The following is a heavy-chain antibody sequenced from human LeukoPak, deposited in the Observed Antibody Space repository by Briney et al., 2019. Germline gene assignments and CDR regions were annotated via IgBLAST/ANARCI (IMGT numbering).Heavy chain of an antibody. V-gene: IGHV4-59*08. D-gene: IGHD5-18*01. CDR1: GGSISSYY. J-gene: IGHJ3*02. Sequence: SETLSLTCTVSGGSISSYYWSWIRQPPGKGLEWIGYIYYSGSTNYNPSLKSRVTISVDTSKNQFSLKLSSVTAADTAVYYCARRGYSYGFAFDIWGQGTMVTVSS. CDR2: IYYSGST. CDR3: ARRGYSYGFAFDI.